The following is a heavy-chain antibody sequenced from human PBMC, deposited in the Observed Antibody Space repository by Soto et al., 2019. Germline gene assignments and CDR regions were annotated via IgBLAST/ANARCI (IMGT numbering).Heavy chain of an antibody. CDR2: IIPSLGVA. J-gene: IGHJ5*02. CDR1: GGTFSTYT. D-gene: IGHD4-17*01. V-gene: IGHV1-69*08. Sequence: QVQLVQSGAEVKKPGSSVTVSCKATGGTFSTYTTNWVRQAPGQGLEWMGRIIPSLGVASYAPRFLGRVRLTADKSTNTAFMELARLESEDTAIYYCAIEGTYDYGDVTNWFDPWGQGTLVTVSS. CDR3: AIEGTYDYGDVTNWFDP.